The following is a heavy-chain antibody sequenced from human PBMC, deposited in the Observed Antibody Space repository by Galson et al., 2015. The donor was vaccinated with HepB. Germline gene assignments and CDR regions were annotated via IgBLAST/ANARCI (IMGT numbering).Heavy chain of an antibody. CDR3: ARSGYSSGWYPWYFDL. Sequence: PALVKPTQTLTLTCTFSGFSLSTTEMRVSWIRQPPGKALEWLARIDWDDDKFYSTSLKTRLTISKDTSKNQVVLTMTNMDPVDTATYYFARSGYSSGWYPWYFDLWGRGTLVTVSS. D-gene: IGHD6-19*01. CDR1: GFSLSTTEMR. V-gene: IGHV2-70*04. J-gene: IGHJ2*01. CDR2: IDWDDDK.